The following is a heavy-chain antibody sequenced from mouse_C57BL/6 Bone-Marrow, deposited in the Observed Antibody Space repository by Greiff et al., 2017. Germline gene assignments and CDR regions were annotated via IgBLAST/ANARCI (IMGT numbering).Heavy chain of an antibody. CDR2: IHPNSGST. Sequence: QVQLQQSGAELVKPGASVKLSCKASGYTFTSYWMHWVKQRPGQGLEWIGMIHPNSGSTNYNEKFKSKATLTVDKSSSTAYMQLSSLTSEDSAVYYCARSPHYYGSSYPWYFDVWGTGTTVTVSS. CDR1: GYTFTSYW. CDR3: ARSPHYYGSSYPWYFDV. V-gene: IGHV1-64*01. J-gene: IGHJ1*03. D-gene: IGHD1-1*01.